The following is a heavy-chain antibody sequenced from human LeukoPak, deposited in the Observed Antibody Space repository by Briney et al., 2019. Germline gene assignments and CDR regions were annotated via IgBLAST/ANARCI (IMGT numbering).Heavy chain of an antibody. J-gene: IGHJ4*02. D-gene: IGHD5-12*01. CDR2: IRYDGSDK. CDR1: GFPFSRYA. V-gene: IGHV3-30*02. CDR3: AKDRDEYGGYVSACFDY. Sequence: GGSLRLSCAASGFPFSRYAMHWVRQAPGKGLEWVAFIRYDGSDKYYADSVKGRFTISRDNSKNTLYLQMNSLRAEDTAVYYCAKDRDEYGGYVSACFDYWGQGTLVTVSS.